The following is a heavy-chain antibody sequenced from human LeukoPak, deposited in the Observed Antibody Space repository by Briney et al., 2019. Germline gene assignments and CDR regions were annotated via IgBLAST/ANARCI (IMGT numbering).Heavy chain of an antibody. CDR1: GGSISSYY. CDR3: ARGIVAAAGLFDY. CDR2: IYYSGST. Sequence: PSETLSLTCTVSGGSISSYYWSWIRQPPGKGLAWIGYIYYSGSTNYNPTPKSRVTISVDTSKNQFSLKLSSVTAADTAVYYCARGIVAAAGLFDYWGQGTLVTVSS. D-gene: IGHD6-13*01. J-gene: IGHJ4*02. V-gene: IGHV4-59*01.